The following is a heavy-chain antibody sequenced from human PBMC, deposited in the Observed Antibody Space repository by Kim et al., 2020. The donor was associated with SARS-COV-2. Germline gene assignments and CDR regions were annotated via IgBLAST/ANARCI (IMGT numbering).Heavy chain of an antibody. J-gene: IGHJ4*02. Sequence: SETLSLTCAVYGGSFSGYYWSWIRQPPGKGLEWIGEINHSGSTNYNPSLKSRVTISVDTSKNQFSLKLSSVTAADTAVYYCAHSSGSYYFDYWGQGTLVT. D-gene: IGHD3-22*01. CDR3: AHSSGSYYFDY. CDR2: INHSGST. CDR1: GGSFSGYY. V-gene: IGHV4-34*01.